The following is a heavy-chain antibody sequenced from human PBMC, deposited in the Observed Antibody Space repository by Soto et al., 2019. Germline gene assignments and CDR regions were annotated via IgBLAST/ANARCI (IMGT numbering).Heavy chain of an antibody. CDR2: ISGSGGST. Sequence: GGSLRLSCAASGFTFSSYAMSWVRQAPGKGLEWVSAISGSGGSTYYADSVKGRVTISRDNSKNTLYLQMNSLRAEDTAVYYCARRASDGDYVWFDPWGQGTLVTVSS. V-gene: IGHV3-23*01. D-gene: IGHD4-17*01. CDR1: GFTFSSYA. CDR3: ARRASDGDYVWFDP. J-gene: IGHJ5*02.